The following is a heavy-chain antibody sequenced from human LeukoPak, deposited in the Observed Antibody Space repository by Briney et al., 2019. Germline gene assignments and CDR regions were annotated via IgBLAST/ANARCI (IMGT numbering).Heavy chain of an antibody. J-gene: IGHJ4*02. CDR2: IYTSGST. V-gene: IGHV4-61*02. Sequence: PSETLSLTCTVSGGSISSGSYYWSWIRQPAGKGLEWIGRIYTSGSTNYNPSLKSRVTISVDTSKNQFSLKLSSVTAADTAVYYCARDGSFGLSGVGVTTISVWGQGTLVTVSS. CDR3: ARDGSFGLSGVGVTTISV. D-gene: IGHD4-17*01. CDR1: GGSISSGSYY.